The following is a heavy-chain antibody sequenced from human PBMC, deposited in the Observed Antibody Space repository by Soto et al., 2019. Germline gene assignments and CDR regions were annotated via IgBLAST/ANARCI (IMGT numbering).Heavy chain of an antibody. CDR2: IYYSGST. CDR3: ARVGPYNWNDGDLDYYYMDV. J-gene: IGHJ6*03. D-gene: IGHD1-1*01. Sequence: SETLSLTCTVSGGSISSYYWSWIRQPPGKGLEWIGYIYYSGSTNYNPSLKSRVTISVDTSKNQFSLKLSSVTAADTAVYYCARVGPYNWNDGDLDYYYMDVWGKGTTVTVSS. CDR1: GGSISSYY. V-gene: IGHV4-59*01.